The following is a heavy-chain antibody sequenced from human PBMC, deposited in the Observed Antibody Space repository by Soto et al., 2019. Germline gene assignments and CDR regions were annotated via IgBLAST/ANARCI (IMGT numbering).Heavy chain of an antibody. J-gene: IGHJ3*02. V-gene: IGHV1-18*01. CDR1: GYTFTSYG. Sequence: ASVKVSCKASGYTFTSYGISWVRQAPGQGLEWMGWISAYNGNTNYAQKLQGRVTMTTDTSTSTAYMELRSLRSDDTAVYYCARGRFGVVPRPDAFAIWGQGTMVPVSS. CDR2: ISAYNGNT. D-gene: IGHD3-3*01. CDR3: ARGRFGVVPRPDAFAI.